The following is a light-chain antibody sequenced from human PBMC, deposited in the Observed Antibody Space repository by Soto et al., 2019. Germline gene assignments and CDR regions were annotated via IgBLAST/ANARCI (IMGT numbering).Light chain of an antibody. CDR1: QNIGNW. Sequence: DVQMTQSPSSVPASVGDRVTITCRASQNIGNWLAWYQQKAGKVPQLLIYGASSLQSGVPSRFNGTRSGPLFTLTITSLQTAHSANYFCQQANMFPFTFGGGTKVDI. CDR2: GAS. V-gene: IGKV1-12*02. CDR3: QQANMFPFT. J-gene: IGKJ4*01.